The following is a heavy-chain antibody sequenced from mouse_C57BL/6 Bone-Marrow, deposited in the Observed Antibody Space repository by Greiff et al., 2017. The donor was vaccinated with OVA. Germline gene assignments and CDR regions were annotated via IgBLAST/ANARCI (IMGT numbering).Heavy chain of an antibody. V-gene: IGHV1-81*01. CDR1: GYTFTSYG. D-gene: IGHD2-3*01. CDR3: ARWLLPYYFDF. Sequence: VKLQESGAELARPGASVKLSCKASGYTFTSYGISWVKQRTGQGLEWIGEIYPRSGNTYYNEKFKGKATLTADKSSSTAYMELRSLTSEDSAVYVCARWLLPYYFDFWGQGTTLTVSS. J-gene: IGHJ2*01. CDR2: IYPRSGNT.